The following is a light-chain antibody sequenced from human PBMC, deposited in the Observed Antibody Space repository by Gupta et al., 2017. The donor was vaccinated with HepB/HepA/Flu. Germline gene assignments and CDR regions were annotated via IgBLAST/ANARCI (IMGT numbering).Light chain of an antibody. Sequence: VMQQSPATLSVSPGERATLSCRASQSINSNLAWYQQKPGQAPRLLIYGASTRATGVPARFSGSGSGTEFTLIISSLQSEDSAVYYCQQYNNWPYTFGQGTKLEIK. V-gene: IGKV3-15*01. CDR1: QSINSN. CDR2: GAS. CDR3: QQYNNWPYT. J-gene: IGKJ2*01.